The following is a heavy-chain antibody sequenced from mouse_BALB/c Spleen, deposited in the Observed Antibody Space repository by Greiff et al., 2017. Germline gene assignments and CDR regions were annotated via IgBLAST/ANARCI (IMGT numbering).Heavy chain of an antibody. CDR3: ARQSGTMITTYYFDY. V-gene: IGHV5-9-3*01. CDR1: GFTFSSYA. J-gene: IGHJ2*01. Sequence: EVQGVESGGGLVKPGGSLKLSCAASGFTFSSYAMSWVRQTPEKRLEWVATISSGGSYTYYPDSVKGRFTISRDNAKNTLYLQMSSLRSEDTAMYYCARQSGTMITTYYFDYWGQGTTLTVSS. CDR2: ISSGGSYT. D-gene: IGHD2-4*01.